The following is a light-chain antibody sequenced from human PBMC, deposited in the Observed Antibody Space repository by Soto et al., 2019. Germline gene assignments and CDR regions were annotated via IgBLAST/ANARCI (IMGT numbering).Light chain of an antibody. V-gene: IGKV3-15*01. CDR1: QSARSS. CDR2: DVS. CDR3: QQYNTWPPT. J-gene: IGKJ5*01. Sequence: EVVMTQSPATLSVSPGERATLSCRASQSARSSLGWYQQKPGQPPSLLIYDVSVRATGIPARFNGSGSGTESALPSSSLQSEDFAVYYCQQYNTWPPTFGQGTRLEIK.